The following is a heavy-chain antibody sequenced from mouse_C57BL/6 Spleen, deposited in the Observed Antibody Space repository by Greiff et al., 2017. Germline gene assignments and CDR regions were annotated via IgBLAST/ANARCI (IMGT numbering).Heavy chain of an antibody. D-gene: IGHD1-1*01. CDR3: ARGFITTVVAPYYAMDY. CDR1: GYTFTSYW. V-gene: IGHV1-52*01. J-gene: IGHJ4*01. CDR2: IDPSDSET. Sequence: QVQLQQPGAELVRPGSSVKLSCKASGYTFTSYWMHWVKQRPIQGLEWIGNIDPSDSETHYNQKFKDKATLTVDKSSSTAYMQLSSLTSEDSAVSYCARGFITTVVAPYYAMDYWGQGTSVTVSS.